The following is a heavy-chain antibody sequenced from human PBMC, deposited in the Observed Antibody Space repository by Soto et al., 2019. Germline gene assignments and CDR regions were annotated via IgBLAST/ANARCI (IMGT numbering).Heavy chain of an antibody. CDR2: IIPMFGTA. D-gene: IGHD2-15*01. CDR3: ARAGCSGGSCYVWFDP. Sequence: QVQLVQSGAEMKKPGSSVKVSCKASGGTFSSYAISWVRQAPGQGLEWMGGIIPMFGTANYAQKLQGRVTMTTDTSTSTAYMERRSLRSDDTAVYYCARAGCSGGSCYVWFDPWGQGTLVTVSS. V-gene: IGHV1-69*06. J-gene: IGHJ5*02. CDR1: GGTFSSYA.